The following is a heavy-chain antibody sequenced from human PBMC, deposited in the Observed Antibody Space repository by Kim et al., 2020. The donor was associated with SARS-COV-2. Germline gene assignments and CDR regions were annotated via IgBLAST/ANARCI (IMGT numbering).Heavy chain of an antibody. J-gene: IGHJ4*02. CDR3: AKGHGSGWYAD. V-gene: IGHV7-4-1*02. CDR1: GYTFRRHG. Sequence: ASVKVSCKTSGYTFRRHGINWLRQVPGQGPEWMGWIDPNTGKPTYAQGFTGRFVFSLDTSVSTAYLQITTLRTEDTALYYCAKGHGSGWYADWGQGTLVTVSS. CDR2: IDPNTGKP. D-gene: IGHD6-19*01.